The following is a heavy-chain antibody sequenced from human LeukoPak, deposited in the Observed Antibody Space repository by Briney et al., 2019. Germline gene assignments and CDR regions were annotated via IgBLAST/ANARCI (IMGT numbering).Heavy chain of an antibody. CDR1: GYRFTNYW. D-gene: IGHD6-13*01. Sequence: GESLKISCKASGYRFTNYWIGWVRQMPGKGLEWMGIIHPGDSDTRYSPSFQGQVTISADRSISTAYLQWSSLKASDTAMYYCARLHSSRWYYMDVWGKGTTVTISS. CDR2: IHPGDSDT. CDR3: ARLHSSRWYYMDV. V-gene: IGHV5-51*01. J-gene: IGHJ6*03.